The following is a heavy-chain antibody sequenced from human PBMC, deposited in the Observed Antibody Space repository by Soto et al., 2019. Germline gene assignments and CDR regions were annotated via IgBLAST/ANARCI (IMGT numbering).Heavy chain of an antibody. CDR3: AREGGYCSGGSCYRRDYYYYGMDV. D-gene: IGHD2-15*01. CDR1: GGTFSSYA. CDR2: IIPIFGTA. V-gene: IGHV1-69*01. Sequence: QVPLVQSGAEVKKPGSSVKVSCKASGGTFSSYAISWVRQAPGQGLEWMGGIIPIFGTANYAQKFQGRVTITADESTSTAYMELSSLRSEDTAVYYCAREGGYCSGGSCYRRDYYYYGMDVWGQGTTVTVSS. J-gene: IGHJ6*02.